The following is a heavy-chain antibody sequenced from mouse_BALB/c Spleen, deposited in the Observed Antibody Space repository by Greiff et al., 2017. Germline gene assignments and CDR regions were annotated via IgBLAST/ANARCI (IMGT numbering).Heavy chain of an antibody. J-gene: IGHJ2*01. Sequence: EVNVVESGGGLVKPGGSLKLSCAASGFAFSSYDMSWVRQTPEKRLEWVAYISSGGGSTYYPDTVKGRFTISRDNAKNTLYLQMSSLKSEDTAMYYCARHATMITRYYFDYWGQGTTLTVSS. CDR1: GFAFSSYD. CDR2: ISSGGGST. CDR3: ARHATMITRYYFDY. D-gene: IGHD2-4*01. V-gene: IGHV5-12-1*01.